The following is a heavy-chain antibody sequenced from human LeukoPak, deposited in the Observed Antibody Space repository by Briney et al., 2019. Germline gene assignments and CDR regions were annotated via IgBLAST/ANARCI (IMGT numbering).Heavy chain of an antibody. CDR3: ARSGDSTVTLDY. J-gene: IGHJ4*02. CDR2: IVVGSGNT. Sequence: ASVKVSCKASGFTFTSSAVQWVRQARGQRLEWVGWIVVGSGNTNYAQKFQERVTITRDMSTSTAYMELSSLRSEDTAVYYCARSGDSTVTLDYWGQGTLVTVSS. D-gene: IGHD4-11*01. V-gene: IGHV1-58*01. CDR1: GFTFTSSA.